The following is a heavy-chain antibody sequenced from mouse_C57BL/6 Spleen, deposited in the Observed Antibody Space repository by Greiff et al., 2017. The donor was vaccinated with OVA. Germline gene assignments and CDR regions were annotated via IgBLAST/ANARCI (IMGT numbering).Heavy chain of an antibody. V-gene: IGHV10-1*01. CDR2: IRSKSNNYAT. J-gene: IGHJ4*01. Sequence: DVQLVESGGGLVQPKGSLKLSCAASGFSFNTYAMNWVRQAPGKGLEWVARIRSKSNNYATYYADSVKDRFTISRDDSESMLYLQMNNLKTEDTAMYYCVRHYDFYAMDYWGQGTSVTVSS. CDR1: GFSFNTYA. CDR3: VRHYDFYAMDY.